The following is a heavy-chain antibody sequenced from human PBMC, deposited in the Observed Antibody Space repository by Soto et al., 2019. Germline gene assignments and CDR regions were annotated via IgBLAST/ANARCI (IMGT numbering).Heavy chain of an antibody. J-gene: IGHJ4*02. CDR2: INAGNGNT. CDR3: ARGGSNNWYWDS. V-gene: IGHV1-3*01. D-gene: IGHD6-13*01. CDR1: GYTFTNYA. Sequence: ASVKVSCKASGYTFTNYAIHWVRQAPGQRLEWMGWINAGNGNTKYSQKFQGRVTITRDTSASTAYMELSSLRSEDTAVYYCARGGSNNWYWDSWGQGTLVTVSS.